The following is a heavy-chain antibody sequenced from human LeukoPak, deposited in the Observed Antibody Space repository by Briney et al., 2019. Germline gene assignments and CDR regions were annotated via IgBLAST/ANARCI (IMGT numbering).Heavy chain of an antibody. CDR3: AKDPIAVAGNNYYGMDV. J-gene: IGHJ6*02. Sequence: GGSLRLSCAASGFTFSSYSLNWVRQAPGKGLEWVAVISYDGSDKYYADSVKGRFTISRDNSKNTLYLQMDSLRAEDTAVYYCAKDPIAVAGNNYYGMDVWGQGTTVTVSS. V-gene: IGHV3-30*18. D-gene: IGHD6-19*01. CDR2: ISYDGSDK. CDR1: GFTFSSYS.